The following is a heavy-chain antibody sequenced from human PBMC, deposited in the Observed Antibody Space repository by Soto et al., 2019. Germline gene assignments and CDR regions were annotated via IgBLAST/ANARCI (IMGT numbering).Heavy chain of an antibody. Sequence: QVQLQESGPGLVKPSETLSLTCTVSGGSISSGGYYWSWIRQHPGKGREWIGYIYYRGSTYYNPSLKSRVTISEDTSNNQFSLKLSSVTAADTAVYYCASVAVVGATRAVDYWGQGTLVTVSS. CDR3: ASVAVVGATRAVDY. D-gene: IGHD2-15*01. CDR1: GGSISSGGYY. J-gene: IGHJ4*02. CDR2: IYYRGST. V-gene: IGHV4-31*03.